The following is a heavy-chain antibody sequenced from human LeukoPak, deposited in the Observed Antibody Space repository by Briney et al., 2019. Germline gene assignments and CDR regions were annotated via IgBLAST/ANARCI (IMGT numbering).Heavy chain of an antibody. CDR2: IYPGDSDT. CDR1: GYSFTTSW. Sequence: GESLKISCKGSGYSFTTSWIGWVRQLPGKGLEWMGIIYPGDSDTRYSPSFQGQVTISADKSISTAYLQWSSLKASDTAMYYCVRSGGGYVGPFNYWGRGTLVTVSS. J-gene: IGHJ4*02. D-gene: IGHD2-15*01. CDR3: VRSGGGYVGPFNY. V-gene: IGHV5-51*01.